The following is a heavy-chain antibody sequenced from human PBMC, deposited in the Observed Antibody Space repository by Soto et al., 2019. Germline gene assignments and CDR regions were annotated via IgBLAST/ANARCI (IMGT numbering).Heavy chain of an antibody. V-gene: IGHV3-33*01. J-gene: IGHJ4*02. CDR3: ARVVPAAAGRYFDS. CDR1: GFTFSSYG. Sequence: QVQLVESGGGVVQPGRSLRLSCAASGFTFSSYGMHWVRQAPGKGLEWVAVIWYDGSNKYYADSVKGRFTISRDNSKNTLYMQMNSLRAEDTAVYYCARVVPAAAGRYFDSWGQGTLVTVSS. D-gene: IGHD6-13*01. CDR2: IWYDGSNK.